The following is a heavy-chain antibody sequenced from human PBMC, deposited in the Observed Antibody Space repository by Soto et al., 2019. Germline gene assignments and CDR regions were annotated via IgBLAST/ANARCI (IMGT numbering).Heavy chain of an antibody. D-gene: IGHD3-10*01. V-gene: IGHV3-33*01. CDR1: AFTFSRHG. J-gene: IGHJ6*03. CDR2: IWSDGSNQ. CDR3: ARERTFGENNHNYMDV. Sequence: QVQLVESGGGVVQPGGSLRLSCAASAFTFSRHGLHWVRQAPGKGRQGGGVIWSDGSNQRYAESVKGRFTISRDNSKNTLYLQMNSLRAEDTAVYYCARERTFGENNHNYMDVWGTGITVTVSS.